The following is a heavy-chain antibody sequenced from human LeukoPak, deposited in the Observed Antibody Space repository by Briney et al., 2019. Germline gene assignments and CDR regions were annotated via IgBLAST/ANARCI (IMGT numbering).Heavy chain of an antibody. CDR1: GFTFSSYS. J-gene: IGHJ4*02. CDR2: IGSSSTI. D-gene: IGHD6-13*01. V-gene: IGHV3-48*01. CDR3: ARDWGAAAGTVYYFDY. Sequence: GGSLRLSCAASGFTFSSYSMNWVRQAPGKGLEWVSYIGSSSTIYYADSVKGRFTISRDNAKNSLYLQMNSLRAEDTAVYYCARDWGAAAGTVYYFDYWGQGTLVTVSS.